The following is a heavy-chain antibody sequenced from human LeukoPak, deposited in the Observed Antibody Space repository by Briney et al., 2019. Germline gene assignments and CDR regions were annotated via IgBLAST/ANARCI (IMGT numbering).Heavy chain of an antibody. D-gene: IGHD3-22*01. Sequence: SETLSLTCTVSGGSISSGDYYWSWIRQPPGKGLEWIGYIYYSGSTYYNPSLKSRVTISVDTSKNQFSLKLSSVTAADTAVYYCARWYYYDSSGYRLLGSFDYWGQGTLVTVSS. J-gene: IGHJ4*02. CDR2: IYYSGST. CDR1: GGSISSGDYY. CDR3: ARWYYYDSSGYRLLGSFDY. V-gene: IGHV4-30-4*01.